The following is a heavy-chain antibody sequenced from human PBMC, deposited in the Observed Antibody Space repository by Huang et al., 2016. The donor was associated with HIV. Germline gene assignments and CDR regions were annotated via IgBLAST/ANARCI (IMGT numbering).Heavy chain of an antibody. V-gene: IGHV1-18*01. CDR3: ARDSPLLGVVIVVVPTAPNAFDI. D-gene: IGHD2-2*01. J-gene: IGHJ3*02. CDR1: GYTFTSYG. CDR2: ISAYNGAT. Sequence: QVQLVQSGVEVKKPGASVKVSCKASGYTFTSYGISWVRQAPGQGLEWMGWISAYNGATNYAQNVQGRVTRTTDTSTSTAYMELRSLRSDDTAVYYCARDSPLLGVVIVVVPTAPNAFDIWGQGTMVTVSS.